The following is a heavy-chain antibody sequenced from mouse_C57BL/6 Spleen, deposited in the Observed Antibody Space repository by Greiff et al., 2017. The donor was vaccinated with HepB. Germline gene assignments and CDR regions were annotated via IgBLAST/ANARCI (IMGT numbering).Heavy chain of an antibody. D-gene: IGHD1-1*01. CDR1: GYAFSSYW. CDR3: ASPGVSSYDWYFYV. V-gene: IGHV1-80*01. Sequence: VQLQQSGAELVKPGASVKISCKASGYAFSSYWMNWVKQRPGKGLEWIGQIYPGDGDTNYNGKFKGKATLTADKSSSTAYMQLSSLTSEDSAVYFCASPGVSSYDWYFYVGGTGTTVTVSS. J-gene: IGHJ1*03. CDR2: IYPGDGDT.